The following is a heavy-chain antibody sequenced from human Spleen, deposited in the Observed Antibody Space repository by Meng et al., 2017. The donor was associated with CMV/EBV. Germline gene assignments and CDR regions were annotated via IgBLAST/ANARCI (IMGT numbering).Heavy chain of an antibody. CDR1: GESFGGSY. CDR3: ARGLVVFNWFDP. V-gene: IGHV4-34*01. D-gene: IGHD2-2*01. J-gene: IGHJ5*02. Sequence: GAVYGESFGGSYWSWIRQPPGKGLEWIGEINHSGSTNYNPSLKSRVTISVDTSKNQFSLKLSSVTAADTAVYYCARGLVVFNWFDPWGQGTLVTVS. CDR2: INHSGST.